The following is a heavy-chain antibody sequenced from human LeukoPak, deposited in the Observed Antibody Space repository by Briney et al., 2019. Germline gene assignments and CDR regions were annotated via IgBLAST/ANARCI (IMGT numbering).Heavy chain of an antibody. CDR3: AKGAYDYIEIAYFDY. Sequence: GGSLRLSCVASGVTFNNYAMNCVRQAPGKGLGWVSLIIGSSGSTFYADSVKGRFTISRDKSKNTLYLQMNSLRGEDTAVYYCAKGAYDYIEIAYFDYWGQGSLVTVSS. V-gene: IGHV3-23*01. J-gene: IGHJ4*02. CDR2: IIGSSGST. CDR1: GVTFNNYA. D-gene: IGHD5-12*01.